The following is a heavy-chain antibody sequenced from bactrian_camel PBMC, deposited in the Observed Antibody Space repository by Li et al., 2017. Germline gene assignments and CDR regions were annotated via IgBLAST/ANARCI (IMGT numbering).Heavy chain of an antibody. CDR1: GYTYSSNC. CDR2: MYRKGAA. J-gene: IGHJ6*01. Sequence: QVQLVESGGGSVQAGRSLRLSCAASGYTYSSNCMGWFRQAPGKEREGVAAMYRKGAAIYEDSVKGRFTISKDNAKNTLYLQMNSLKPEDTAMYYCARTSTAQCPRATPSSLFDSWGQGTQVTVS. V-gene: IGHV3S53*01. CDR3: ARTSTAQCPRATPSSLFDS.